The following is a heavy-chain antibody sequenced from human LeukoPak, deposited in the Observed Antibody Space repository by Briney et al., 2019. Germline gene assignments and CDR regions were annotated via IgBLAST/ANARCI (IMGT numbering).Heavy chain of an antibody. V-gene: IGHV1-2*02. J-gene: IGHJ6*02. CDR2: INPNSGGT. Sequence: ASVKVSCKASGYTFTGYYMHWVRQAPGQGLEWMGWINPNSGGTNYAQKFQGRVTMTRDTSISTAYMELSRLRSDDTAVYYCARASPLWFGELLSPPYYYYGMDVWGQGTTVTVSS. CDR3: ARASPLWFGELLSPPYYYYGMDV. D-gene: IGHD3-10*01. CDR1: GYTFTGYY.